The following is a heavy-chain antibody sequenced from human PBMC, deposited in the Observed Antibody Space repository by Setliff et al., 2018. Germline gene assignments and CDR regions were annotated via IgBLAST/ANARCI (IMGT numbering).Heavy chain of an antibody. CDR2: INPNSGGT. CDR1: GYTFTGYY. J-gene: IGHJ4*02. D-gene: IGHD3-16*01. Sequence: GASVKVSCKASGYTFTGYYMHWVRQAPGQGLEWMGWINPNSGGTNYAQKFQGRVTITRDTSATTVYMELSSLRSDDMAVYYCARKGPNSSSHVFGYWGQGTLVTVSS. CDR3: ARKGPNSSSHVFGY. V-gene: IGHV1-2*02.